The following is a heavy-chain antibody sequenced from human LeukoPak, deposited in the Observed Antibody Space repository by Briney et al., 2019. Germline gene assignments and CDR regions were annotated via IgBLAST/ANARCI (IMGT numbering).Heavy chain of an antibody. J-gene: IGHJ4*02. CDR2: INGDGSST. CDR1: GFTFSSYW. V-gene: IGHV3-74*01. CDR3: AATAMDPYYFDY. Sequence: PGGSLRLSCAASGFTFSSYWMHWVRQAPGKGLVWVSRINGDGSSTSYADSVKGRFTISRDNAKNSLYLQMNSLRAEDTAVYYCAATAMDPYYFDYWGQGTLVTVSS. D-gene: IGHD5-18*01.